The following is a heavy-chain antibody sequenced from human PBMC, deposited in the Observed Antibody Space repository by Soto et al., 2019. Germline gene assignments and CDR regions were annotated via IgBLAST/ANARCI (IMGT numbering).Heavy chain of an antibody. V-gene: IGHV3-53*04. CDR3: ARKTDSIPSGGDV. D-gene: IGHD3-10*01. CDR2: IYSGGDT. J-gene: IGHJ6*04. CDR1: GFAVRHNY. Sequence: EVQLVESGGGLVQPGGSLRLSCTASGFAVRHNYMTWVRQAPGKGPEWVSLIYSGGDTAYADSVKGRFTISRHTSQNTLYLQMNSLRAEDTAVYYCARKTDSIPSGGDVWGKGTAVTVSS.